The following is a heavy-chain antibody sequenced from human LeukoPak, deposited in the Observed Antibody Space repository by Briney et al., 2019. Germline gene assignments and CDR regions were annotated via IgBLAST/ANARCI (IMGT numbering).Heavy chain of an antibody. J-gene: IGHJ1*01. CDR2: IIPIFGTA. D-gene: IGHD2-21*01. CDR1: GGTFSSYA. Sequence: RASVKVSCKASGGTFSSYAISWVRQAPGQGLEWMGGIIPIFGTAKYAQKFQGRVTITADESTSTAYMELSGLRSEDTAVYYCARDSSEFRSLIPHWGQGTLVTVSS. CDR3: ARDSSEFRSLIPH. V-gene: IGHV1-69*13.